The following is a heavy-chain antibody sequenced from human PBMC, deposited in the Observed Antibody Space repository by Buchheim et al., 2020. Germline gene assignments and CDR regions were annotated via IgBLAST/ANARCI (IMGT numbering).Heavy chain of an antibody. CDR2: ISYDGSNK. D-gene: IGHD2-2*01. CDR1: GFTFSSYA. V-gene: IGHV3-30*04. Sequence: QVQLVESGGGVVQPGRSLRLSCAASGFTFSSYAMHWVRRAPGKGLEWVAVISYDGSNKYYADSVKGRFTISRDNSKNTLYLQMNSMRAEDTAVYYCARELRRVVPAGNYYGMDVWGQGTT. J-gene: IGHJ6*02. CDR3: ARELRRVVPAGNYYGMDV.